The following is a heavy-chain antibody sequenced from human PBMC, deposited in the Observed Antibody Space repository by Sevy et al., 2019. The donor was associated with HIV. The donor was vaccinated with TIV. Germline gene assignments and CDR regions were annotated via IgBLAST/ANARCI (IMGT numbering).Heavy chain of an antibody. CDR2: IYYNGDI. Sequence: SETLSLTCTVSGGSITSLYWNWIRQPPGKGLEWIANIYYNGDINYNPSLKSRVILSLDTSKNKFSLRLSSVTAADTAMYYCAGENAWGRGYSWGQGTLVTVSS. CDR3: AGENAWGRGYS. J-gene: IGHJ4*02. CDR1: GGSITSLY. D-gene: IGHD1-26*01. V-gene: IGHV4-59*08.